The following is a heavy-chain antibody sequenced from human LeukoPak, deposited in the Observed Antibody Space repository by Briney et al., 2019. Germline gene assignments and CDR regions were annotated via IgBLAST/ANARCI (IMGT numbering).Heavy chain of an antibody. Sequence: GESLKISCKGSGYSFTSYWIGWVRQMPGKGLEGMGIIYPGDSDTRYSPAFQGQVTISADKYIRTAYLQWSSLKASDTAMYYCARRALLNDLDYWGQGTLVTVSS. CDR3: ARRALLNDLDY. CDR2: IYPGDSDT. J-gene: IGHJ4*02. V-gene: IGHV5-51*01. CDR1: GYSFTSYW.